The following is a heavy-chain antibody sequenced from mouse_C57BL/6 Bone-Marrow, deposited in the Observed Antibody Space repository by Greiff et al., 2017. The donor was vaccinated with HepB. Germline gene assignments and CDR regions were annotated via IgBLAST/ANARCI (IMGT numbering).Heavy chain of an antibody. D-gene: IGHD2-2*01. Sequence: VKLQQPGAELVKPGASVKMSCKASGYTFTSYWITWVKQRPGQGLEWIGDIYPGSGSTNYNEKFKSKATLTVDTSSSTAYMQLSSLTSEDSAVYYCARNLLWLRYWYFDVWGTGTTVTVSS. CDR2: IYPGSGST. J-gene: IGHJ1*03. V-gene: IGHV1-55*01. CDR3: ARNLLWLRYWYFDV. CDR1: GYTFTSYW.